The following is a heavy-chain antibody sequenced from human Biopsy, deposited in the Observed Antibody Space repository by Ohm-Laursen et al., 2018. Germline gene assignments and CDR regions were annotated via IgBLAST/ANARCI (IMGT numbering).Heavy chain of an antibody. CDR3: ARDDGVYARRSGVDV. CDR1: GFTFNGDN. D-gene: IGHD2-8*01. CDR2: ISRDSSHI. Sequence: SLRLSCSASGFTFNGDNANWVRQAPGKGLEWVSYISRDSSHIYYADSVKGRFTISRDNAKRSLYLQMNSLRADDTAIYYCARDDGVYARRSGVDVWGQGTTVTVSS. V-gene: IGHV3-21*01. J-gene: IGHJ6*02.